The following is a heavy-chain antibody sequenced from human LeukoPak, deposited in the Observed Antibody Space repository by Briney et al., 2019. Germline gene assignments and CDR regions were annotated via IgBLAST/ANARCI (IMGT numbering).Heavy chain of an antibody. Sequence: GRSLRLSCAASGFTFSSYEMNWVRQAPGKGLEWISDISSSGSTINYADSVKGRFTISRDNAKNSLNLQMNSLRAEDTALYYCAKAGPGFGFDYWGQGTLVTVSS. CDR1: GFTFSSYE. D-gene: IGHD3-10*01. CDR3: AKAGPGFGFDY. J-gene: IGHJ4*02. CDR2: ISSSGSTI. V-gene: IGHV3-48*03.